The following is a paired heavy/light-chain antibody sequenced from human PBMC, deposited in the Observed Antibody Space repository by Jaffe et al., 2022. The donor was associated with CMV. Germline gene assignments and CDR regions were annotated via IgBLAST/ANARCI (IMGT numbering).Light chain of an antibody. CDR2: EVY. CDR1: SSDVGGYNY. J-gene: IGLJ3*02. CDR3: SSYAGNNNLV. V-gene: IGLV2-8*01. Sequence: QSALTQPPSASGSPGQSVTISCTGTSSDVGGYNYVSWYQHHPGKAPKLIIYEVYKRPSGVPDRFSGSKSGNTASLTVSGLQAEDEADYYCSSYAGNNNLVFAGGTKLTVL.
Heavy chain of an antibody. J-gene: IGHJ4*02. CDR3: ARFGGESLSNFYFDY. CDR1: GYDFFGYW. CDR2: VYPDNSHT. D-gene: IGHD3-10*01. V-gene: IGHV5-51*01. Sequence: EVQLVQSGAEVKKLGESLKISCKGSGYDFFGYWIGWVRQMPGKGLEWMGIVYPDNSHTIYSPSFQGQVTISADKSIKTAYLQWSSLKASDTAMYYCARFGGESLSNFYFDYWGQGTLVTVSS.